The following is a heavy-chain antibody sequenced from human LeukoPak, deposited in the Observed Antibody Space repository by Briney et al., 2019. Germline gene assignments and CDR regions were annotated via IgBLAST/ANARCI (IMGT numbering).Heavy chain of an antibody. D-gene: IGHD5-12*01. CDR1: GFTFSSYW. Sequence: GGSLRLSCAASGFTFSSYWMHWVRQAPGKGLVWVSRINSDGSSTSYADSVKGRFTISRDNAKNTLYLQMNSLRAEGTAVYYCAREGGYSGYDPDYWGQGTLVTVSS. J-gene: IGHJ4*02. CDR2: INSDGSST. V-gene: IGHV3-74*01. CDR3: AREGGYSGYDPDY.